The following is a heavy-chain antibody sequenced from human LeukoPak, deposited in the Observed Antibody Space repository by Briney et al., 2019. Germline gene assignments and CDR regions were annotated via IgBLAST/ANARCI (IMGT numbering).Heavy chain of an antibody. CDR2: IYYSGST. Sequence: SETLSLTCTVSGGSISSSSYYWGWIRQPPGKGLEWIGSIYYSGSTNYSPSLKGRVTISVDTSKNQFSLKLSSVTAADTAVYYCARGLAAAGTSYFDYWGQGTLVTVSS. D-gene: IGHD6-13*01. CDR3: ARGLAAAGTSYFDY. V-gene: IGHV4-39*07. J-gene: IGHJ4*02. CDR1: GGSISSSSYY.